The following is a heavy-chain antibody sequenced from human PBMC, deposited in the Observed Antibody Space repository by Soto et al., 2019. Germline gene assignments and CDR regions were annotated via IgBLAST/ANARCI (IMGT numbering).Heavy chain of an antibody. J-gene: IGHJ6*02. D-gene: IGHD2-2*01. CDR1: VFSFIDYA. V-gene: IGHV3-30-3*01. CDR3: ARGGPEGYCSTTSCHYGLDV. CDR2: ISYDGSNK. Sequence: GWSLRLSCASSVFSFIDYAMHWVRQAPGKGLEWVAVISYDGSNKYYADSVKGRFTISRDNSKNTLYLQMNSLRAEDTTVYYCARGGPEGYCSTTSCHYGLDVWGLGTTVTVSS.